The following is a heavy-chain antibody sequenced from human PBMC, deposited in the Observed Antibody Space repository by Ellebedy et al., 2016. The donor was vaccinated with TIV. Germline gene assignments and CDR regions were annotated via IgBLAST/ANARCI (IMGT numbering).Heavy chain of an antibody. J-gene: IGHJ3*01. D-gene: IGHD3-9*01. Sequence: AASVKVSCKVSGYTLTELSMHWVRQAPGKGLEWMGAFDPEDGQTIYAQKFQGRVTMSEDTSTDTAYMEARSLRSEDTAVYYCATLVLTDYDAFDVWGQGTMVTVSS. CDR1: GYTLTELS. CDR2: FDPEDGQT. CDR3: ATLVLTDYDAFDV. V-gene: IGHV1-24*01.